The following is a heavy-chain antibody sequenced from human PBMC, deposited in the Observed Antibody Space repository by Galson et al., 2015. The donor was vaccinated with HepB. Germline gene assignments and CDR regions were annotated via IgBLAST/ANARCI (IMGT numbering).Heavy chain of an antibody. J-gene: IGHJ4*02. CDR3: ARERHSPQLSFGDPASYYFDY. Sequence: SVKVSCKASGYIFTSYYIDWVRQAPGQGLEWMGLINPRGGSTTYAQKFQGRVTVTRDTSTSTIYMELSSLRSEDTAVYFCARERHSPQLSFGDPASYYFDYWGPGTLVTVSS. D-gene: IGHD3-10*01. CDR2: INPRGGST. CDR1: GYIFTSYY. V-gene: IGHV1-46*01.